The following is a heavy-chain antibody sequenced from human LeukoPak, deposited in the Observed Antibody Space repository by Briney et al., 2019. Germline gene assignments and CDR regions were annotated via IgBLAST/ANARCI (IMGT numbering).Heavy chain of an antibody. CDR1: GFSFSNYE. V-gene: IGHV3-48*03. Sequence: VGSLRLSCAASGFSFSNYEMNWVRQAPGKGLEWVSYISSSASTIYYADSVKGRFTISRDNAKNSLYLQMNSLRAEDTAVYYCARGVFYSSDYSNCFDPWGQGTLVTVSS. D-gene: IGHD6-19*01. CDR3: ARGVFYSSDYSNCFDP. CDR2: ISSSASTI. J-gene: IGHJ5*02.